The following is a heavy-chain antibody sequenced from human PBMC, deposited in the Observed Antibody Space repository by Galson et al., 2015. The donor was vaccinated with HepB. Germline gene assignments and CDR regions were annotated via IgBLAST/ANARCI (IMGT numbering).Heavy chain of an antibody. CDR2: IKSKTDGGTT. CDR1: GFGFSNVW. Sequence: SLRLSCAASGFGFSNVWMNWVRQAPGKGLEWVGRIKSKTDGGTTDFAAPVKGRCTISRDDSKNTVYLQMNSLKTEDTGVYYCTAGGPITMVRGLDYWGQGTLVTVSS. V-gene: IGHV3-15*07. D-gene: IGHD3-10*01. CDR3: TAGGPITMVRGLDY. J-gene: IGHJ4*02.